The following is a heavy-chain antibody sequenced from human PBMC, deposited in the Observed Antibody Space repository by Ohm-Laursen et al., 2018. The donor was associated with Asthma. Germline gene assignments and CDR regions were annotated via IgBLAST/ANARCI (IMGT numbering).Heavy chain of an antibody. CDR1: GDSIKSGIYY. D-gene: IGHD4-23*01. V-gene: IGHV4-31*03. CDR2: IYFTGST. CDR3: AREMTVETRAFDI. Sequence: SQTLSLTCPVSGDSIKSGIYYWSWIRQPPGKGLEWIAYIYFTGSTYYNPSLKSRVALSIDTSTSQFSLKLSSVTAADTAVYYCAREMTVETRAFDIWGQGRMVTVSS. J-gene: IGHJ3*02.